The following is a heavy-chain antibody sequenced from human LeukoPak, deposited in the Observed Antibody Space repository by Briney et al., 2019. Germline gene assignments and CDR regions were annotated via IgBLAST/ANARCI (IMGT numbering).Heavy chain of an antibody. CDR2: VNNNGGTT. D-gene: IGHD5-24*01. V-gene: IGHV3-64D*06. CDR3: VRGWRNMDV. J-gene: IGHJ6*02. CDR1: GFIFTSYP. Sequence: GGSLRPSCSASGFIFTSYPMHWVRQAPGKGLEYVAVVNNNGGTTYYADSVKGRFTISRDNSKNTLYLQMSSLRPEDTAVYYCVRGWRNMDVWGQGTTVTVSS.